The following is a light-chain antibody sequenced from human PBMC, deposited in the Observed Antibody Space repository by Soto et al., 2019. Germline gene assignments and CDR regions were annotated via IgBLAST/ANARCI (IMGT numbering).Light chain of an antibody. Sequence: CALTQPVSGTSAPGGGSRIINNETSSDVGGYNYVSWYQQHPGKAPKLMIYDVSNRPSGVSNRFSGSKSGNTASLTISGLQAEDEADYYCSSYTSSSTQVFGTGTKVTVL. V-gene: IGLV2-14*01. CDR1: SSDVGGYNY. J-gene: IGLJ1*01. CDR3: SSYTSSSTQV. CDR2: DVS.